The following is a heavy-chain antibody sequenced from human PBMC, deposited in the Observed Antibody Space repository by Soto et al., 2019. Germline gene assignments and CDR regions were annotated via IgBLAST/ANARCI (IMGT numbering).Heavy chain of an antibody. CDR2: INHSGST. V-gene: IGHV4-34*01. CDR3: ARGKGYYYGSGSYYSADYYYYYMDV. CDR1: GGSFSGYY. Sequence: SETLSLTCAVYGGSFSGYYWSWIRQPPGKGLEWIGEINHSGSTNYNPSLKSRVTIPVDTSKNQFSLKLSSVTAADTAVYYCARGKGYYYGSGSYYSADYYYYYMDVWGKGTTVTVSS. D-gene: IGHD3-10*01. J-gene: IGHJ6*03.